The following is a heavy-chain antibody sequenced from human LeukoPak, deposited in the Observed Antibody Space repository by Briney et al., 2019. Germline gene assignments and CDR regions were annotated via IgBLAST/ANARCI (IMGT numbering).Heavy chain of an antibody. CDR1: GVSISSYY. D-gene: IGHD3-22*01. V-gene: IGHV4-59*01. CDR3: AGGNFYDSSGHPYHFHY. J-gene: IGHJ4*02. CDR2: IYYSENT. Sequence: SETLSLTCTVSGVSISSYYWSWIRQPPGKGLEWIGYIYYSENTNYNSSLKSRVTISEDTSKNQFPLNLTSVTAADTAVYYCAGGNFYDSSGHPYHFHYWGQGTLVTVPS.